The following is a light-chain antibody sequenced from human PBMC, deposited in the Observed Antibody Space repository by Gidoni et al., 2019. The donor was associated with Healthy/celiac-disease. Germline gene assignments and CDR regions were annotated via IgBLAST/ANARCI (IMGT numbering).Light chain of an antibody. CDR1: QSISSY. CDR2: AAP. J-gene: IGKJ2*01. CDR3: QQSYSTPYT. Sequence: DIQMTQSPSSLSASVGDRVTITCRASQSISSYLNWYQQKPGKAPKLLIYAAPSLQNGVPSRFSGSGSGTDFTLTISSLQPEDFATYYCQQSYSTPYTFXQXTKLEIK. V-gene: IGKV1-39*01.